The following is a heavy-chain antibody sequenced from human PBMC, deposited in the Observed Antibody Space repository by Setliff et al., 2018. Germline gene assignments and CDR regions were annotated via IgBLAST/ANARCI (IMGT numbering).Heavy chain of an antibody. J-gene: IGHJ4*02. CDR3: ARGGYNGYAVFDD. CDR1: GGSVGGGSYY. Sequence: SETLSLTCTVSGGSVGGGSYYWSWIRQPPGKGLEWIGNIYYTGSPSYSPSLRSRGTISVDTSKNKFSLSLSSVTAADTAVYYCARGGYNGYAVFDDWGQGALVTVSS. V-gene: IGHV4-61*01. D-gene: IGHD5-12*01. CDR2: IYYTGSP.